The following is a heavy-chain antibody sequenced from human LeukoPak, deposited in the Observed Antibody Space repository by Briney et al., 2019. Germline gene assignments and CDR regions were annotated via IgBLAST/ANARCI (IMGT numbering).Heavy chain of an antibody. CDR3: AKSVAIYFYNGLDV. D-gene: IGHD3-3*01. Sequence: GGSLRLSCAASGFTFSSYAMSWVRQTPGKGLEWVSAISGSGGSTYYADFVKGRFTISRDNSKNTLFLQMNSLRVEDTAPYYCAKSVAIYFYNGLDVWGQGTTVTVSS. CDR1: GFTFSSYA. CDR2: ISGSGGST. V-gene: IGHV3-23*01. J-gene: IGHJ6*02.